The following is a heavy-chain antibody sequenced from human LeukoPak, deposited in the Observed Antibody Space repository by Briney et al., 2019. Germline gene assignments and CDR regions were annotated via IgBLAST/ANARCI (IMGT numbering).Heavy chain of an antibody. CDR2: INPNSGGT. CDR1: GYTFTGYY. V-gene: IGHV1-2*02. J-gene: IGHJ6*03. D-gene: IGHD3-3*01. CDR3: LWSGYYPLYYYYYMDV. Sequence: GASVKVSCKASGYTFTGYYMHWVRQAPGQGLEWMGWINPNSGGTNCAQKFQGRVTMTRDTSISTAYMELSRLRSGDTAVYYCLWSGYYPLYYYYYMDVWGKGTTVTVSS.